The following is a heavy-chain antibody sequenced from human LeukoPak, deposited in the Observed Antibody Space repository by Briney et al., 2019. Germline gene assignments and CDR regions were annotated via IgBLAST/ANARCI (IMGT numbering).Heavy chain of an antibody. CDR1: GFTVSSNY. CDR2: IYSGGST. V-gene: IGHV3-53*01. J-gene: IGHJ4*02. D-gene: IGHD2-2*01. Sequence: PGGSLRLSCAASGFTVSSNYMSWVRQAPGKGLEWVSVIYSGGSTYYADSVKGRFTISRDNSKNTLYLQMNSLRAEDTAVYYCASQTDYCSSTSCYDYWGQGTLVTVSS. CDR3: ASQTDYCSSTSCYDY.